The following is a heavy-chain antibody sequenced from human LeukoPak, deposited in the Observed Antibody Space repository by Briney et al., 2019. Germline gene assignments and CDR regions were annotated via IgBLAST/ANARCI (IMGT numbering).Heavy chain of an antibody. Sequence: PSETLSLTCTVSGYSISSGYYWGWIRQPPGKGLEWIGSIYHSGSTYYNLSLKSRVTISVDMSKNQFSLKLSSVTAADTAVYYCARDPGDIVVVPAANAFFDYWGQGTLVTVSS. CDR1: GYSISSGYY. J-gene: IGHJ4*02. V-gene: IGHV4-38-2*02. CDR2: IYHSGST. CDR3: ARDPGDIVVVPAANAFFDY. D-gene: IGHD2-2*01.